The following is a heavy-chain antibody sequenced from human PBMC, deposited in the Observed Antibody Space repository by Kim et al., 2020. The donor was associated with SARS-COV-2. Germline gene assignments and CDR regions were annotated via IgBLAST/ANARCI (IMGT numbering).Heavy chain of an antibody. J-gene: IGHJ3*02. CDR3: AEDLLTLDAFDI. Sequence: GGSLRLSCAASGFTFSNYAMSWVRKAPGKGLEWVSSINSRADDTYYSGPVKGRFTISRDNSETLYLQMNSLRADDTALYYCAEDLLTLDAFDIWGQGTMVTVSS. CDR1: GFTFSNYA. CDR2: INSRADDT. D-gene: IGHD1-26*01. V-gene: IGHV3-23*01.